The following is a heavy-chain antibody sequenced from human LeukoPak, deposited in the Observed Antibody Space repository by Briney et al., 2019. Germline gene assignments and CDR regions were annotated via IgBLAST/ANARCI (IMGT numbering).Heavy chain of an antibody. J-gene: IGHJ4*02. CDR2: IIPIFGTA. V-gene: IGHV1-69*05. CDR3: ARVVPAAGGYYFDY. D-gene: IGHD2-2*01. CDR1: GGTFSSYA. Sequence: GASVKVSCKASGGTFSSYAISWVRQAPGQGLEWMGGIIPIFGTANYAQKFQGRVTITTDESTSTAYMELSSLRSEDTAVYYCARVVPAAGGYYFDYWGQGTLVTVSS.